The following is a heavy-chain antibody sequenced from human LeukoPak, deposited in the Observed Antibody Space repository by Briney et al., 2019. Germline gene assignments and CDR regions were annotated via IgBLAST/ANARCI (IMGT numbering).Heavy chain of an antibody. V-gene: IGHV3-48*03. D-gene: IGHD6-19*01. J-gene: IGHJ3*02. CDR2: ISSSGSTI. CDR1: GFTFSSYE. CDR3: ARDSPWNGWSHDAFDI. Sequence: GGSLRLSCAASGFTFSSYEMNWVRKAPGKGLEWVSYISSSGSTIYYADSVKGRFTISRDNAKNSLYLQMNSLRAEDTAVYYCARDSPWNGWSHDAFDIWGQGTMVTVSS.